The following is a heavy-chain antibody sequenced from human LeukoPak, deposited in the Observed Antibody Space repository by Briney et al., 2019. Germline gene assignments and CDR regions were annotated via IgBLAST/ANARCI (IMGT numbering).Heavy chain of an antibody. CDR2: IYHGGTT. V-gene: IGHV4-38-2*02. J-gene: IGHJ4*02. CDR3: ASTPYYYDSSGYYGY. Sequence: TSETLSLTCTVSGDSISSGYYWGWIRPPPGKGLEWIGSIYHGGTTYYNPSLKSRVSMSVDTSKNQFSLKLSSVTAADTAVYYCASTPYYYDSSGYYGYWGQGTLVTVSS. D-gene: IGHD3-22*01. CDR1: GDSISSGYY.